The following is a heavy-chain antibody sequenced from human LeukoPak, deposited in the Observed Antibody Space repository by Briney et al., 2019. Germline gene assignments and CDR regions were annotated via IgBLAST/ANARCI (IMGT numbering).Heavy chain of an antibody. CDR2: VNLQGST. CDR3: AREGGPYRPLDY. Sequence: GSLRLSCAASGFTFSSYEMNWVRQPPGKGLEWIGEVNLQGSTNYNPSLMGRVAISVDTSENHISLQLTSVTAADTAVYYCAREGGPYRPLDYSGQGTLVTVSS. V-gene: IGHV4-34*01. CDR1: GFTFSSYE. J-gene: IGHJ4*02.